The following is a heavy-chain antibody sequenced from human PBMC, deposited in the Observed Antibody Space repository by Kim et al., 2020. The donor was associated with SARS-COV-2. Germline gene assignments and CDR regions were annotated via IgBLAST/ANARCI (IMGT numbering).Heavy chain of an antibody. V-gene: IGHV3-48*03. Sequence: GGSLRLSCAASGFTFSSYEMNWVRQAPGKGLEWVSYISSSGSTIYYADSVKGRFTISRDNAKNSLYLQMNSLRAEDTAVYYCASLMYYYDSSGYYGSHDYWGQGTLVTVSS. CDR2: ISSSGSTI. CDR3: ASLMYYYDSSGYYGSHDY. D-gene: IGHD3-22*01. J-gene: IGHJ4*02. CDR1: GFTFSSYE.